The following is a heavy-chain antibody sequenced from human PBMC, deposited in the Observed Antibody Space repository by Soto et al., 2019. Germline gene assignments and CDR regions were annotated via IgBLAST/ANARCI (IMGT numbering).Heavy chain of an antibody. V-gene: IGHV3-48*01. Sequence: EVQLVESGGGLVQPGGSLRLSCAASGFTFSSYSMNWVRQAPGKGLEWVSYISSSSSTIYYADSVKGRFTISRDNAKNSLYRQMNSLRVEDTAVYYCARVGYYDFWSGPGFDAFDICGQGTMVTVSS. CDR2: ISSSSSTI. CDR3: ARVGYYDFWSGPGFDAFDI. J-gene: IGHJ3*02. CDR1: GFTFSSYS. D-gene: IGHD3-3*01.